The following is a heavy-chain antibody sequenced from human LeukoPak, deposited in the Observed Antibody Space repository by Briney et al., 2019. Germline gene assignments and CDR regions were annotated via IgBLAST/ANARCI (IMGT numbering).Heavy chain of an antibody. CDR1: GGSISSGGYY. CDR2: IHYSGST. Sequence: PSETLSLTCTVSGGSISSGGYYWTWIRQHPGKGLEWIGYIHYSGSTYYNPSLKSRVTISVDTSKNQFSLRLSPVTAADTAVYYCVLGYCGGGSCYAREYFQHWGQGTLVTVSS. CDR3: VLGYCGGGSCYAREYFQH. J-gene: IGHJ1*01. D-gene: IGHD2-15*01. V-gene: IGHV4-31*03.